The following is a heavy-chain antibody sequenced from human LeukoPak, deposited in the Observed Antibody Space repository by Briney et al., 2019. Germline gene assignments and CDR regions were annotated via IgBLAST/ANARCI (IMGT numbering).Heavy chain of an antibody. D-gene: IGHD3-22*01. V-gene: IGHV2-70*11. CDR2: IDWDDDK. CDR3: ARIYANAYDSSGYYYVGYFDY. CDR1: GFSLSTSGMC. J-gene: IGHJ4*02. Sequence: SGPALVKPTQTLTLTCTFSGFSLSTSGMCVSWIRQPPGKALEWLARIDWDDDKYYSTSLKTRLTISKDTSKNQVVLTMTNMDPVDTATYYCARIYANAYDSSGYYYVGYFDYWGQGTLVTVSS.